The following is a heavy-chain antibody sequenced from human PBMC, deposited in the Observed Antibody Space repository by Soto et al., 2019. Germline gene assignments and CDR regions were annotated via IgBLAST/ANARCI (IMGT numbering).Heavy chain of an antibody. V-gene: IGHV4-4*02. CDR1: GASIGSGGW. CDR3: ARHEGWTGPDQ. D-gene: IGHD2-8*02. Sequence: SETLSLTCAVSGASIGSGGWWSWVRQPPGKGLEWIAEIFHDGNTNYSPSLKSRVTISVDKSQNQFSLNVYSATAADTAVYYCARHEGWTGPDQWGQGTLVTVSS. CDR2: IFHDGNT. J-gene: IGHJ5*02.